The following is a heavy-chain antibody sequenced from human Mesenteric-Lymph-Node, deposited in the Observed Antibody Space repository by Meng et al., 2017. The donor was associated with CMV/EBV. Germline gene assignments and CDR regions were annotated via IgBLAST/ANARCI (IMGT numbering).Heavy chain of an antibody. Sequence: SGYTFADSSVYWVRQAPGHGLEWMGRINPKTGGAYSAQKFQGRVAMSFDSSTTTVYMELSGLRSDDTAVYYCARDHNSAWQKDWYFDLWGPGTLVTVSS. J-gene: IGHJ2*01. CDR2: INPKTGGA. CDR1: GYTFADSS. V-gene: IGHV1-2*06. CDR3: ARDHNSAWQKDWYFDL. D-gene: IGHD1-1*01.